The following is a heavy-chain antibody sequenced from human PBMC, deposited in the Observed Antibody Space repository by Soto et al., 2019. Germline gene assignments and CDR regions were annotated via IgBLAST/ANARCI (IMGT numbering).Heavy chain of an antibody. CDR1: GFTFSDSA. CDR3: AKDGTYSGLYYFDY. CDR2: ISGSGATT. Sequence: GESLKISCAASGFTFSDSALVWVRQAPGKGLEWVSGISGSGATTYYADSVKGRFTISRDNSKNTVYLQMSSLRAEDTAIYYCAKDGTYSGLYYFDYWGQGSLVTVSS. D-gene: IGHD5-12*01. V-gene: IGHV3-23*01. J-gene: IGHJ4*02.